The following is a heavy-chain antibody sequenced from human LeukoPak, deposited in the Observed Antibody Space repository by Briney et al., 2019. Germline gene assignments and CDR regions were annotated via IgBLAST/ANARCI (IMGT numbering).Heavy chain of an antibody. CDR1: GFTFSNYG. Sequence: GGSLRLSCAASGFTFSNYGMHWVRQAPGKGLEWVTFIRYDGSNKYYADSVKGRFTISRDNTKNTLYLQMNSLRAEDTAVYYCAKDSIMITFGGVDYWGQGTLVTVSS. D-gene: IGHD3-16*01. CDR3: AKDSIMITFGGVDY. CDR2: IRYDGSNK. J-gene: IGHJ4*02. V-gene: IGHV3-30*02.